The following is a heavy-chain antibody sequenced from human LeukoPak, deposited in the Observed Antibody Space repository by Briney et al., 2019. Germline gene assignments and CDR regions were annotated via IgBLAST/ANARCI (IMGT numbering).Heavy chain of an antibody. V-gene: IGHV3-66*04. J-gene: IGHJ4*02. Sequence: SGGSLRLSCAASGLTVSSYMSWVRQAPGKGLGWVSVIYSGGSIYYADSEKGRFTISRDKSKNTLYLQMNSLRAEDTAVYYCARPPYGGVDYWGQGTLVTVSS. D-gene: IGHD4-23*01. CDR1: GLTVSSY. CDR2: IYSGGSI. CDR3: ARPPYGGVDY.